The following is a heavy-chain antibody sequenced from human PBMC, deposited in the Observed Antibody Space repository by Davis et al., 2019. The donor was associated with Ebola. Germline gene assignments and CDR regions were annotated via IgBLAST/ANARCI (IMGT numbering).Heavy chain of an antibody. V-gene: IGHV1-18*04. CDR2: ISGFNTNT. J-gene: IGHJ4*02. D-gene: IGHD3-9*01. CDR3: ARAPNYDVLTGTSSYYFDY. Sequence: ASVNVSCMSSGYTFTSYGLVLVRQAPGPGLEWMGWISGFNTNTNFAQKFQGRVTVSKDTSTNTASMDLRSLTSDDTAIYYCARAPNYDVLTGTSSYYFDYWGQGTLVTVSS. CDR1: GYTFTSYG.